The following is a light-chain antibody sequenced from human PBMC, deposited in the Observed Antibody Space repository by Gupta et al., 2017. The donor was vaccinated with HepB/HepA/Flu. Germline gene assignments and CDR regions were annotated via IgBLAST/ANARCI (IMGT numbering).Light chain of an antibody. J-gene: IGLJ3*02. CDR1: SSNIGLNY. CDR3: AAWDDSLSGGV. Sequence: QSVLTQPPSASGTPGQGVTISCSGSSSNIGLNYVYWYQQLPGTAPKLLIDRNNQRPSGVPARFSGSKYGTSASLAISGLRSEDEADYYCAAWDDSLSGGVFGGGTKLTVL. CDR2: RNN. V-gene: IGLV1-47*01.